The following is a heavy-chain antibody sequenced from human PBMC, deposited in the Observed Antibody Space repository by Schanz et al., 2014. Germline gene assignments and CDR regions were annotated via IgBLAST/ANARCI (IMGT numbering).Heavy chain of an antibody. V-gene: IGHV3-30*18. D-gene: IGHD2-2*01. CDR2: MSYDGSIK. J-gene: IGHJ4*02. CDR3: AKDSTHIDIVLVPTAIDY. CDR1: GFTFSSYG. Sequence: QVQLVESGGGLVQPGRSLRLSCAASGFTFSSYGMHWVRQAPGKGLEWVAAMSYDGSIKYYGDSVKGRFTISRDNSKNTLYLHMNTLRSEDTAVYYCAKDSTHIDIVLVPTAIDYWGQGTLVTVSS.